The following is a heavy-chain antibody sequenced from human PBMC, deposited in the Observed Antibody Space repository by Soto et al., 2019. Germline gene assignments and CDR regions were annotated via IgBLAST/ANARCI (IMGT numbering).Heavy chain of an antibody. Sequence: EVQLVESGGGLVQPGGSLRLSCAASGFTVSSYWMSWVRQAPGEGLEWVSNIKQDGSENYYVDSVKGRFTISRDNANKSLYLQMNGLRADDTAVYYCARDLYYGSGIYPSVYYDYGIDVRGQGTTVTVSS. J-gene: IGHJ6*01. D-gene: IGHD3-10*01. V-gene: IGHV3-7*04. CDR1: GFTVSSYW. CDR2: IKQDGSEN. CDR3: ARDLYYGSGIYPSVYYDYGIDV.